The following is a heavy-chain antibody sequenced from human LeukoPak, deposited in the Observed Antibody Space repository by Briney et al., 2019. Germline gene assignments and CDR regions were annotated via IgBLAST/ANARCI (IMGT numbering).Heavy chain of an antibody. CDR3: ASITMIVGNDAFDI. CDR1: GYTFTSYD. J-gene: IGHJ3*02. D-gene: IGHD3-22*01. Sequence: ASVKVSCKASGYTFTSYDINWVRQATGQGLEWMGWMNPNSGNTGYAQKFQGRVTMTRDTSISTAYMELSRLRSDDTAVYYCASITMIVGNDAFDIWGQGTMVTVSS. V-gene: IGHV1-8*01. CDR2: MNPNSGNT.